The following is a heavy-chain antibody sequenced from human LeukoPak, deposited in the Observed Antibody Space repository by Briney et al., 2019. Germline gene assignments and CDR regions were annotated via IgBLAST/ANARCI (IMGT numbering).Heavy chain of an antibody. CDR3: VRDLFGRDRRPFDC. Sequence: GGSLRLSCAASGFTFSHYSMHWVRQAPGKGLECVSYINDNSDTIFYADSAKGRFTISRDNAKNSLYLQMNSLGAEDTAVYYCVRDLFGRDRRPFDCWGQGTLVTVSS. CDR2: INDNSDTI. V-gene: IGHV3-48*04. J-gene: IGHJ4*02. D-gene: IGHD3-16*01. CDR1: GFTFSHYS.